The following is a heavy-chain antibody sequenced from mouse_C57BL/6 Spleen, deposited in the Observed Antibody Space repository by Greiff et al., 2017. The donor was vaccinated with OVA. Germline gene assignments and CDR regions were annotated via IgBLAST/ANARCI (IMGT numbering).Heavy chain of an antibody. CDR3: AIPGTLHGLDY. J-gene: IGHJ2*01. V-gene: IGHV2-5*01. Sequence: VQRVESGPGLVQPSQSLSITCTVSGFSLTSYGVHWVRQSPGKGLEWLGVIWRGGSTDYNAAFMSRLSLTKDNSKSQVFFKMNSLQADDTAIYYCAIPGTLHGLDYWGQGTTLTVSS. CDR1: GFSLTSYG. CDR2: IWRGGST. D-gene: IGHD1-1*01.